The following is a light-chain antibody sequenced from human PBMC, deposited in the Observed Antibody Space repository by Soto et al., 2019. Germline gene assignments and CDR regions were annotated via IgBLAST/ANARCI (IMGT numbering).Light chain of an antibody. Sequence: DIVMTQSPDSLAVSLGERATFNCKSSQSLFYSSTNKNHLAWYQQKPGQPPKLLISWASTRESGAPDRFSGSGSETDFTLTISSLQAEDVAVYYCQQHYSHPRTFGQGTKLEIK. V-gene: IGKV4-1*01. J-gene: IGKJ1*01. CDR2: WAS. CDR3: QQHYSHPRT. CDR1: QSLFYSSTNKNH.